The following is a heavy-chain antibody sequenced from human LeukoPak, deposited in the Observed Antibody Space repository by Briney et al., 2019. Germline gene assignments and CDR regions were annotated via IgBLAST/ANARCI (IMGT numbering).Heavy chain of an antibody. Sequence: AGGSLRLSCAASGFTFSSYGMHWVRQAPGKGLEWVANIKQDGSEKYYVDSVKGRFTISRDNAKNSLYLQMNSLRAEDTAVYYCARDRGYGDYSDYWGQGTLVTVSS. CDR3: ARDRGYGDYSDY. V-gene: IGHV3-7*01. D-gene: IGHD4-17*01. CDR2: IKQDGSEK. CDR1: GFTFSSYG. J-gene: IGHJ4*02.